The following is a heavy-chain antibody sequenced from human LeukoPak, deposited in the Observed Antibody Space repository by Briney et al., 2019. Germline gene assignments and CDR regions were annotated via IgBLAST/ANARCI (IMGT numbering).Heavy chain of an antibody. D-gene: IGHD6-6*01. CDR2: ISSSGSTI. CDR1: GFTFSSYE. Sequence: GGSLRLSCAASGFTFSSYEMNWVRQAPGKRLEWVSYISSSGSTIYYADSVKGRFTISRDNAKNSLYLQMNSLRAEDTAVYYCASQPPIPYSSSSSNWFDPWGQGTLVTVSS. V-gene: IGHV3-48*03. J-gene: IGHJ5*02. CDR3: ASQPPIPYSSSSSNWFDP.